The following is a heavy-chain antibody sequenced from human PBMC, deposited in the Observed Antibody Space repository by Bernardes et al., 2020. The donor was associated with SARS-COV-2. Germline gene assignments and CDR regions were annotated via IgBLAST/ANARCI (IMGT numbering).Heavy chain of an antibody. J-gene: IGHJ4*02. CDR3: ARTSTYSTPWHSYFDY. CDR1: GFTFPNFG. Sequence: GGSLRLSCAASGFTFPNFGMHWVRQTPGKGLEWVALIWSDGSKDYYADSVRGRFIISRDNSKNTVHLQMSSLRDDDTAVYYCARTSTYSTPWHSYFDYWGQGNLVTVSS. D-gene: IGHD2-8*01. V-gene: IGHV3-33*01. CDR2: IWSDGSKD.